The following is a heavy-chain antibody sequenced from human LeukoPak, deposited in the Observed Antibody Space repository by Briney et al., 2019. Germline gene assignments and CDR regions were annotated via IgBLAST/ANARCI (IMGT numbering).Heavy chain of an antibody. CDR1: GFTFDDYA. J-gene: IGHJ4*02. CDR3: AKAGRAGGWYQAAFDY. CDR2: ISWNSGSI. D-gene: IGHD6-19*01. V-gene: IGHV3-9*01. Sequence: PGGSLRLSCAASGFTFDDYAMHWVRQAPGKGLEWVSGISWNSGSIGYADSVKGRFTISRDNAKNSLYLQMNSLRAEDTALYYCAKAGRAGGWYQAAFDYWGQGTLVTVSS.